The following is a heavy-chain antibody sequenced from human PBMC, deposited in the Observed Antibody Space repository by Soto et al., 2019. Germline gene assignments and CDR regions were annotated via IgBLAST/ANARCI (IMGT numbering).Heavy chain of an antibody. J-gene: IGHJ2*01. V-gene: IGHV1-69*01. CDR2: IIPIFGTA. D-gene: IGHD2-21*02. CDR1: GGTFRSYA. CDR3: AVVVVTVIPIGTYEAEFRAKRGNWYFDL. Sequence: QVQLVQSGAEVKKPGSSVKVSCKASGGTFRSYAISWVRQAPGQGLEWMGGIIPIFGTANYAQKSQGRVTTTRDEATSTADMELRSLRSEDTAVYYCAVVVVTVIPIGTYEAEFRAKRGNWYFDLWGRGTLVTVSP.